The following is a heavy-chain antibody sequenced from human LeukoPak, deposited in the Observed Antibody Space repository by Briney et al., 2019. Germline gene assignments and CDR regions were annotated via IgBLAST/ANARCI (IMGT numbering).Heavy chain of an antibody. CDR2: INWNGDST. D-gene: IGHD3-22*01. CDR1: GFTFDDYG. J-gene: IGHJ4*02. Sequence: GGSLRLSCAASGFTFDDYGMSWVRQAPGKGLEWVSGINWNGDSTGYADSVKGRFTISRDNAKNSLYLQMNSLRAEDTALYYCARGGFSITMIVVVTPIDYWGQGALVTVSS. V-gene: IGHV3-20*04. CDR3: ARGGFSITMIVVVTPIDY.